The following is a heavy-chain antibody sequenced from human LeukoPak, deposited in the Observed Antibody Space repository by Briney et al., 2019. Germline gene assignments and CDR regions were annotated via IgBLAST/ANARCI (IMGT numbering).Heavy chain of an antibody. Sequence: ASVNVSCKASVYTFTSYDMKWVRPATGQELEGMGWMNPNSGNTGYAQKFQSRVTMTKNTSITTAYMELSSLRSEDAAVYYCARALSWTTESYYYMDVWGKGTTVTVSS. V-gene: IGHV1-8*01. CDR2: MNPNSGNT. D-gene: IGHD3/OR15-3a*01. CDR3: ARALSWTTESYYYMDV. CDR1: VYTFTSYD. J-gene: IGHJ6*03.